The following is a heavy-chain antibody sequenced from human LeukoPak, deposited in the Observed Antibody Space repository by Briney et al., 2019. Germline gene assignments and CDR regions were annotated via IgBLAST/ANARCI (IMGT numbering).Heavy chain of an antibody. V-gene: IGHV1-2*02. CDR1: GYTFTGYY. CDR3: ARELSSIAARSFDY. J-gene: IGHJ4*02. D-gene: IGHD6-6*01. CDR2: INPNSGGT. Sequence: EASVKVSCKASGYTFTGYYMHWVRQAPGQGLEWMGWINPNSGGTNYAQKFQGRVTMTRDTSISTAYMELSRLRSDDTAVYYCARELSSIAARSFDYWGQGTLVTVSS.